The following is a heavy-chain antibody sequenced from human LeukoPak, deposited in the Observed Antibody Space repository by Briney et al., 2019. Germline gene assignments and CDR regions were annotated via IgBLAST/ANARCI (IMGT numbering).Heavy chain of an antibody. J-gene: IGHJ6*02. CDR3: ARGNRGNYYYGMDV. CDR1: GFIVSSNY. Sequence: PGGSLRLSCVASGFIVSSNYMSWVRQAPGKGLEWVSVIYSGGSTYYADSVKGRFTISRDNSKKTLYLEMGSLRAEDMAVYYCARGNRGNYYYGMDVWGQGTTVTVSS. V-gene: IGHV3-53*05. CDR2: IYSGGST.